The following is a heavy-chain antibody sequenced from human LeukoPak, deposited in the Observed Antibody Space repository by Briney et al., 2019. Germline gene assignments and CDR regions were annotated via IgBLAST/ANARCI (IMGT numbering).Heavy chain of an antibody. V-gene: IGHV4-59*01. CDR3: ARSRIAAAGTNYWYFDL. CDR1: GGSISSYY. Sequence: SETLSLTCTVSGGSISSYYWSWIRQPPGKGLEWIGYIYYSGSTNYNPSLKSRVTISVDTSKNQFSLKLSSVTAADTAVYYCARSRIAAAGTNYWYFDLWGRGTLVAVSS. D-gene: IGHD6-13*01. J-gene: IGHJ2*01. CDR2: IYYSGST.